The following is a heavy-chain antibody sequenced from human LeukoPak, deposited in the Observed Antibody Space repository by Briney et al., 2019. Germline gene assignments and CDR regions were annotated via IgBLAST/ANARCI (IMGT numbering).Heavy chain of an antibody. CDR2: TYHSGST. CDR1: GWSISSGGYS. Sequence: SQTLSLTCAVSGWSISSGGYSWSWIRQPPGKGLEWIGCTYHSGSTYYNPSLKSRVTISVDRSKNQFSLKLSSVTAADTAVYYCARAHILTGYAFDYWGQGTLVTVSS. CDR3: ARAHILTGYAFDY. D-gene: IGHD3-9*01. J-gene: IGHJ4*02. V-gene: IGHV4-30-2*01.